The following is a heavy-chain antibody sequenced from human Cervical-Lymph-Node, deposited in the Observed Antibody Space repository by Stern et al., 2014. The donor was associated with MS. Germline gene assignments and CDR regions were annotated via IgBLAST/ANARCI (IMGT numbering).Heavy chain of an antibody. V-gene: IGHV1-46*01. J-gene: IGHJ4*02. CDR1: GYSFTSYF. Sequence: QVQLVESGAEVKKPGASVKVSCMASGYSFTSYFINWVRQAPGQGLEWMGIINPSAYNTNFAQKSQGRVGMTSDTSPGTVYMELSSLRSEDTAVYYCARDEGADYWGQGTLVTVSS. CDR2: INPSAYNT. CDR3: ARDEGADY.